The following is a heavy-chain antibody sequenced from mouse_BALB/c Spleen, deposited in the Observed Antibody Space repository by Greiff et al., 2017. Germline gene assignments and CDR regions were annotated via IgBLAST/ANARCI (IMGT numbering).Heavy chain of an antibody. CDR3: ARYFDY. V-gene: IGHV3-2*02. CDR1: GYSITSDYA. CDR2: ISYSGST. J-gene: IGHJ2*01. Sequence: VQLKQSGPGLVKPSQSLSLTCTVTGYSITSDYAWNWIRQFPGNKLEWMGYISYSGSTSYNPSLKSRISITRDTSKNQFFLQLNSVTTEDTATYYCARYFDYWGQGTTLTVSS.